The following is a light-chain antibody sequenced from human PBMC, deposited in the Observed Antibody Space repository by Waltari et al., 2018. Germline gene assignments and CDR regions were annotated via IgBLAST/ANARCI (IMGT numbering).Light chain of an antibody. CDR1: QSVSSY. CDR3: QKYSRSPWT. CDR2: GAS. J-gene: IGKJ1*01. V-gene: IGKV3-20*01. Sequence: VILTQSPATLSLSPGERATLSCRASQSVSSYLAWYQQTPAQAPRLLIYGASSRDTGIPERFSGSGSGTEFTLTISSLEPEDLAVYYCQKYSRSPWTFGQGTKVEIK.